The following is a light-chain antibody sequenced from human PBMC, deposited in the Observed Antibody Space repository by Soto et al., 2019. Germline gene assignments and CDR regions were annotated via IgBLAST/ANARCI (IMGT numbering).Light chain of an antibody. V-gene: IGLV1-44*01. CDR3: AVWDDSLNGRV. J-gene: IGLJ3*02. CDR1: TSNIGSNT. Sequence: QLVLTQPPSASGTPEQRVTISCSGSTSNIGSNTVNWYQQLPGTAPKLLIYSNNLRPSGVPDRFSGSKSGTSASLAISGLQSEDEADYYCAVWDDSLNGRVFGGGTKLTVL. CDR2: SNN.